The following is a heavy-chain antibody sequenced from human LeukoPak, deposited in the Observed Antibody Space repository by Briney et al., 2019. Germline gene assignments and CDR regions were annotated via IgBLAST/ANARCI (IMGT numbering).Heavy chain of an antibody. J-gene: IGHJ3*01. CDR2: TKQDGSEK. CDR3: ARGAYYYNSGDAFHL. D-gene: IGHD3-10*01. CDR1: GFTFRSYW. V-gene: IGHV3-7*01. Sequence: PGGSLRLSCAASGFTFRSYWMSWVRQAPGKGLEWVANTKQDGSEKYYVDSVKGRFTISRDNARNSLYLQMNSLRVEDTAVSYCARGAYYYNSGDAFHLWGQCTMVTVSS.